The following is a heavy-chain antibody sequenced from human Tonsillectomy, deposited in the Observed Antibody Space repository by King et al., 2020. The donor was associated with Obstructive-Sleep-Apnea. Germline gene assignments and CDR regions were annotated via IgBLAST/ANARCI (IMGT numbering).Heavy chain of an antibody. Sequence: QLVQSGAEVKKPGESLKISCKGSGFSFSDYWIGWVRQMPGKGLEWMGIIYPGDSDTRYGPSSQGQVTISADKSMNTAYLQWTSLKVSDTANYYCARQRLGGTYGYYYGMDVWGQGTTVTVSS. CDR2: IYPGDSDT. V-gene: IGHV5-51*01. D-gene: IGHD1-26*01. CDR3: ARQRLGGTYGYYYGMDV. CDR1: GFSFSDYW. J-gene: IGHJ6*02.